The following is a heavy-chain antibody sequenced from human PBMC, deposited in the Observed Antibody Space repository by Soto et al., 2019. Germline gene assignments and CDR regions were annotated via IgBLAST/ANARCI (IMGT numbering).Heavy chain of an antibody. D-gene: IGHD6-13*01. CDR2: ISSSSSYI. J-gene: IGHJ4*02. V-gene: IGHV3-21*01. CDR1: GFTFSSYS. Sequence: EVQLVESGGGLVKPGGSLRLSCAASGFTFSSYSMNWVRQAPGKGLEWVSSISSSSSYIYYADSVKGRFTISRDNAKNSLYLQMNSRRAEDTAVYYCARETHWPGYSIDYWGQGTLVTVSS. CDR3: ARETHWPGYSIDY.